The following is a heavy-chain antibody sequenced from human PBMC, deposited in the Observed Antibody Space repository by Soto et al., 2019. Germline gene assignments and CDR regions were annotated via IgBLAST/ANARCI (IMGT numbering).Heavy chain of an antibody. CDR2: MTSDGRTT. CDR1: GFTFSSFW. V-gene: IGHV3-74*01. Sequence: GESRKIACAVSGFTFSSFWMHWVRQAPGKGLVWVSRMTSDGRTTNYADSVKGRFTISRDNAKNTVFLQMNSLRAEDTAVYYCATLNSFESDFWGQGTLVTVSS. CDR3: ATLNSFESDF. J-gene: IGHJ4*02. D-gene: IGHD2-15*01.